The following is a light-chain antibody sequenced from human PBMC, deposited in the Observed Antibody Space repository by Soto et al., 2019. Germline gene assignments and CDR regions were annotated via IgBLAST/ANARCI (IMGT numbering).Light chain of an antibody. J-gene: IGLJ1*01. V-gene: IGLV2-14*01. Sequence: SLLARPASVSGSPGESITISCTGTSSDVGGYNYVSWHQQHPGKAPKLLIYDVSTRPSGVSNRFSASKSGNTASLTISGIQAEDEADYYCSSYTSSITHVFGTGTKVTVL. CDR1: SSDVGGYNY. CDR3: SSYTSSITHV. CDR2: DVS.